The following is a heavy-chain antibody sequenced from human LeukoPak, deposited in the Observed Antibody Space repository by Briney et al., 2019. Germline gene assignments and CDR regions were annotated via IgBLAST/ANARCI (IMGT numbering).Heavy chain of an antibody. D-gene: IGHD6-13*01. CDR2: IKPDGSEK. Sequence: PGGSLRLSCAAFGFTFSSYWMSWVRQAPGKGLEWVANIKPDGSEKYYVDSVKGRFTISRDNANNSLYLQMNSLRAEDTAVYYCAGGIAAALVWGQGTLVTVSS. CDR1: GFTFSSYW. CDR3: AGGIAAALV. J-gene: IGHJ4*02. V-gene: IGHV3-7*01.